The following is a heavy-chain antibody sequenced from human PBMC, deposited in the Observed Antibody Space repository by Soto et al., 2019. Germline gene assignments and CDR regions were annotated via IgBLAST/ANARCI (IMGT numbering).Heavy chain of an antibody. Sequence: SETLSLTCAVYGGSFSGYYWTWIRQPPGKGLEWIGEIHPSGSTNYNPSLKSRVTISADTSKNQFSLKLSSVTAADTAVYYCARQTSGSYFVSYYFDYWGQGTLVTVSS. CDR1: GGSFSGYY. D-gene: IGHD1-26*01. CDR2: IHPSGST. V-gene: IGHV4-34*01. J-gene: IGHJ4*02. CDR3: ARQTSGSYFVSYYFDY.